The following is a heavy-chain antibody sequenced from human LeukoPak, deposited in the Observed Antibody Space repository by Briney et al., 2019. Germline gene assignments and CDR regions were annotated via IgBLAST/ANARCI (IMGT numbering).Heavy chain of an antibody. V-gene: IGHV3-7*03. CDR2: IKQDGSEK. Sequence: GGSLRLSCAASGFTFSSYWMSWVRQAPGKGLEWVANIKQDGSEKYYVDSVKGRFTISRDNSKNTIYLQMNSLRADDTAVYYCARGGDYGVKIDYWGQGTLVTVSS. D-gene: IGHD3-16*01. J-gene: IGHJ4*02. CDR3: ARGGDYGVKIDY. CDR1: GFTFSSYW.